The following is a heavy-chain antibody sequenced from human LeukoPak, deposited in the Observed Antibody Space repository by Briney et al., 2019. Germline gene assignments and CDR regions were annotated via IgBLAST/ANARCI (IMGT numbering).Heavy chain of an antibody. D-gene: IGHD3-3*01. CDR3: AREEWFDAFDI. V-gene: IGHV3-48*01. Sequence: QPGGSLRLSCAASGFTFSSYSMNWVRQAPGKGLEWVSYISSSSSTIYYADSVKGRFTISRDNAKNSLYLQVNSLRAEDTAVYYCAREEWFDAFDIWGQGTMVTVSS. J-gene: IGHJ3*02. CDR2: ISSSSSTI. CDR1: GFTFSSYS.